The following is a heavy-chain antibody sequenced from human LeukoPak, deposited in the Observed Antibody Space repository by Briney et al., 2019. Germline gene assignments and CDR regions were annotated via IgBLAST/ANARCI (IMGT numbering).Heavy chain of an antibody. Sequence: PGGSLRLSCAASGFTVNNNYMSWVRQAPGRGLEWVSVIYSGGYTYYADSVKGRFTISRDNSKNTLYLQMSSLRAEDTAVYYCVKVGEDYYDSSGYYRYWGQGTLVTVSS. CDR1: GFTVNNNY. CDR3: VKVGEDYYDSSGYYRY. V-gene: IGHV3-53*05. CDR2: IYSGGYT. J-gene: IGHJ4*02. D-gene: IGHD3-22*01.